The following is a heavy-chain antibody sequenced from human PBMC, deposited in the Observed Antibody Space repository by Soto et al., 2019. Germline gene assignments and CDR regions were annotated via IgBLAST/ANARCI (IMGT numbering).Heavy chain of an antibody. J-gene: IGHJ4*02. Sequence: QITLNESGPTVVRPTETLTLTCRFSGFSLTTSGVGVGWIRQSPGKAPEWLALIYWDDDKRYSASLKSRLTITKDTSKNQVVLTVSDLDPTDTATYYCAHRVLRTVFGVVTTTAMYFDFWGQGTPVAVSS. CDR2: IYWDDDK. CDR3: AHRVLRTVFGVVTTTAMYFDF. V-gene: IGHV2-5*02. D-gene: IGHD3-3*01. CDR1: GFSLTTSGVG.